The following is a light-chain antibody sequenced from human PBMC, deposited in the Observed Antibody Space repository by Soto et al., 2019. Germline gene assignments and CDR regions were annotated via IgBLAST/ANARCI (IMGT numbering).Light chain of an antibody. Sequence: QSVLTQPASVSGSPGQSITISCTGSSSEVGGYNYVSWYQQHPGKAPKFMIYDVSYRPSGVSNRFSGSKSGNTASLTISGLQAEDEADYYCSSYTSNSAYVFGTGTKGTVL. CDR2: DVS. V-gene: IGLV2-14*01. J-gene: IGLJ1*01. CDR1: SSEVGGYNY. CDR3: SSYTSNSAYV.